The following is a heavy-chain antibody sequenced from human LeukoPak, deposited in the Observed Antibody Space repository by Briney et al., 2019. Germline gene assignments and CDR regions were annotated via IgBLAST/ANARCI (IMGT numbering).Heavy chain of an antibody. D-gene: IGHD6-19*01. CDR1: GFIFSRYW. CDR2: IKQDGSDK. J-gene: IGHJ5*02. CDR3: ARAVAENWFDP. Sequence: PGGSLRLSCAASGFIFSRYWMNWVRQAPGKGLEWVANIKQDGSDKYYVDSVKGRFTISRDNAKNSLYLQMNSLRAEDTAVYYCARAVAENWFDPWGQGTLVTVSS. V-gene: IGHV3-7*01.